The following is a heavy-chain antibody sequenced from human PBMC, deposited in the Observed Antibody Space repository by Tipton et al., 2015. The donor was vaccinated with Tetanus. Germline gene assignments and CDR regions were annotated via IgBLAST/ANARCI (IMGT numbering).Heavy chain of an antibody. CDR2: IYHSGSA. D-gene: IGHD3-22*01. Sequence: LVKPTETLSLTCSVSGGSIDSSNYYWAWVRQPPGKGLEWVGYIYHSGSAYYKPSLKGRVTISVDTSKNQFSLNVSSVTAADTAVYYCARNQRWLPYYYAMDVWGRGTTVTVSS. CDR3: ARNQRWLPYYYAMDV. J-gene: IGHJ6*02. V-gene: IGHV4-30-4*08. CDR1: GGSIDSSNYY.